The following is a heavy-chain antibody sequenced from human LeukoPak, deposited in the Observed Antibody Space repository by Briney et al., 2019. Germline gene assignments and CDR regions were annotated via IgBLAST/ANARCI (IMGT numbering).Heavy chain of an antibody. CDR3: ARVRKYSGYYSWYFDL. J-gene: IGHJ2*01. Sequence: GGSLRLSCAASGFTFSSYDMHWVRQATGRGLEWVSAIGTAGDTYYPGSVKGRFTISRENAKNSLYLQMNSLRAGDTAVYYCARVRKYSGYYSWYFDLWGRGTLVTVSS. D-gene: IGHD5-12*01. CDR1: GFTFSSYD. V-gene: IGHV3-13*01. CDR2: IGTAGDT.